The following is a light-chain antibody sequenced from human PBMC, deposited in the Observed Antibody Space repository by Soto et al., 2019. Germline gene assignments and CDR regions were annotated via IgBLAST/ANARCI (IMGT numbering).Light chain of an antibody. CDR3: QSYASSLSTV. J-gene: IGLJ2*01. V-gene: IGLV1-40*01. CDR1: SSNIGAGYD. CDR2: GNS. Sequence: QSVLTQPPSVSGAPGQRVTISCTGSSSNIGAGYDVHWYQQLPGTAPKLLIYGNSNRPSGVPDRFPGSKSGTSASLAITGLQAEDEADYYCQSYASSLSTVFGGGTKLTVL.